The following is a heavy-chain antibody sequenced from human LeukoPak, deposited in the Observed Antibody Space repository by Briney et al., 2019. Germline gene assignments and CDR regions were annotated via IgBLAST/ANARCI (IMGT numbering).Heavy chain of an antibody. V-gene: IGHV3-11*01. CDR2: ISSSGSTI. CDR1: GFTFSDYY. J-gene: IGHJ4*02. Sequence: GGSLRLSCAASGFTFSDYYMSWIRQAPGKGLEWVSYISSSGSTIYYADSVKGRFTISRDNAKNSLYLQMNSLRAEDTAVYYCAGEYDILTSISDWGQGTLVTVSS. D-gene: IGHD3-9*01. CDR3: AGEYDILTSISD.